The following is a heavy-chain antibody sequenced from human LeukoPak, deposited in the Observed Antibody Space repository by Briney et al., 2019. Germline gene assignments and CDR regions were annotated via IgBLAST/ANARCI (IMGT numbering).Heavy chain of an antibody. Sequence: GASVKVSCKASGYTFTSYDINWVRQATGQGLEWMGWINPNSGGTNYAQRFQGRVTMTRDTSISTAYMEPSRLRSDDTAVYYCARAGDYSNPLYYYYYMDVWGKGTTVTVSS. J-gene: IGHJ6*03. D-gene: IGHD4-11*01. V-gene: IGHV1-2*02. CDR1: GYTFTSYD. CDR3: ARAGDYSNPLYYYYYMDV. CDR2: INPNSGGT.